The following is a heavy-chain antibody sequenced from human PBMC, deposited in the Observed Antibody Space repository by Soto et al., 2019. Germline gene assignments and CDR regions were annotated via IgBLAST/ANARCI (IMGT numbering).Heavy chain of an antibody. CDR2: IYPGDSDT. CDR1: GYSFTSYW. D-gene: IGHD4-17*01. CDR3: ARHDPPEHDYGGNSGYYGMDV. J-gene: IGHJ6*02. Sequence: PGESLKISCKGSGYSFTSYWIGWVRQMPGKGLEWMGIIYPGDSDTRYSPSFQGQVTISADKSISTAYLQWSSLKASDTAMYYCARHDPPEHDYGGNSGYYGMDVWGQGTTVTVSS. V-gene: IGHV5-51*01.